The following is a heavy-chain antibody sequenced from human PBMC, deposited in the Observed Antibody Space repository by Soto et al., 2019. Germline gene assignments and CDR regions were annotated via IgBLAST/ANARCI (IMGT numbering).Heavy chain of an antibody. D-gene: IGHD3-16*02. CDR2: ISDSGDRT. J-gene: IGHJ3*01. CDR1: GFTLSMSA. CDR3: AKDRGIIVKAGDAFDV. V-gene: IGHV3-23*01. Sequence: EVQLLESGGGLVQPGGSLRLSCASSGFTLSMSAVNWVRQAPGKGLDWVSYISDSGDRTYYADSVKGRFTSSRDRYKNTVSLQMDSLRAEDTAVYYCAKDRGIIVKAGDAFDVWGQGTKVTVSS.